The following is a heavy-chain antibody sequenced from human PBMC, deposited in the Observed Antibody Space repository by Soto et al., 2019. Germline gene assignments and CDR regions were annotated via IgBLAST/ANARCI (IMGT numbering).Heavy chain of an antibody. D-gene: IGHD3-16*01. CDR2: TSYNGYT. V-gene: IGHV4-39*01. Sequence: QLQLQESGPGLVNPSETLSLPCTVSGGSISCSSSYWGWIRQPQGKGLEWIGTTSYNGYTYYKPSGKSLYTLCVDRSNNHSSPELRTVTATEPAVYYCARHNGPLYVSYFYDMDAWCRGATGSVCS. CDR3: ARHNGPLYVSYFYDMDA. J-gene: IGHJ6*02. CDR1: GGSISCSSSY.